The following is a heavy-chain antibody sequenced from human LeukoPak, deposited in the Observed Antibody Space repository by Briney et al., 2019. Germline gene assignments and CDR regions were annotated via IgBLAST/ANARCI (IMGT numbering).Heavy chain of an antibody. CDR2: INAGNGNT. CDR3: ARITPQLSSGYSDY. J-gene: IGHJ4*02. CDR1: GYTFTSYA. D-gene: IGHD3-22*01. Sequence: ASVKVSCKASGYTFTSYAMHWVRQAPGQRLEWMGWINAGNGNTKYSQKFQGRVTITRDTSACTAYMELSSLRSEDTAVYYCARITPQLSSGYSDYWGQGTLVTVSS. V-gene: IGHV1-3*01.